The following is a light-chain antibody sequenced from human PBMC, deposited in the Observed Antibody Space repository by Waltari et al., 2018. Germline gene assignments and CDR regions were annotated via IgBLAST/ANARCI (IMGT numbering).Light chain of an antibody. J-gene: IGLJ7*01. CDR1: SPNIGKNY. V-gene: IGLV1-51*02. CDR2: ENT. Sequence: QSVLTQPPSVSAAPGQRVTISCSGGSPNIGKNYVSWYRQFPGTAPKLLIYENTERPSGIPGRFSGSKSGTSATLDITGLQAGDEADYYCGTWDSSLGGAVFGGGTHLTVL. CDR3: GTWDSSLGGAV.